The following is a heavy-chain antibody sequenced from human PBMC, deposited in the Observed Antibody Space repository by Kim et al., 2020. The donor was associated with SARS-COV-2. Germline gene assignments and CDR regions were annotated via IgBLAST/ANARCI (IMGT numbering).Heavy chain of an antibody. Sequence: SGTLSLSCTVSGGSLSSSSYYWGWLRQPPGKGLEWIGTAYSIGYTSYNPSLKSRVNITLDTSTNHFSLKLVSVTAADTAAYYCARHHRYSSVSFVAVYY. CDR2: AYSIGYT. CDR1: GGSLSSSSYY. D-gene: IGHD6-19*01. J-gene: IGHJ6*01. CDR3: ARHHRYSSVSFVAVYY. V-gene: IGHV4-39*01.